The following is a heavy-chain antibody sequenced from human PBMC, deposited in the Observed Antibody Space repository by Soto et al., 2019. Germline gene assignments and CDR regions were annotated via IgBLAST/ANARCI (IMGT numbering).Heavy chain of an antibody. J-gene: IGHJ4*02. Sequence: QVQLVQSGADVKKPGASVKVSYKASGYTFSDYGVSWVRQAPGQGLEWMGWISSKNGNTNFAQKFRGRVTMTTDPSTCTVYMELRSLRPDDTAVYYCAREPPETPPDYWGQGTLVTVSS. CDR3: AREPPETPPDY. CDR1: GYTFSDYG. V-gene: IGHV1-18*01. CDR2: ISSKNGNT.